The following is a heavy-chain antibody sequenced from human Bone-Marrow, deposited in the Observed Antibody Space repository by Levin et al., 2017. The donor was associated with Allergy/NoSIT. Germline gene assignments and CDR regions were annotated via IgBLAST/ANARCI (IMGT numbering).Heavy chain of an antibody. J-gene: IGHJ5*02. CDR3: ARGPTVTTQHNWFDP. Sequence: ASETLSLTCNVSGASITSGGYYWSWIRQFPGGGLEWIGYIYHSGSAYSSPSLKSRVTISGDTSKNQISLRLNSVTAADTAIYFCARGPTVTTQHNWFDPWGQGTLVTVSS. CDR1: GASITSGGYY. CDR2: IYHSGSA. V-gene: IGHV4-31*03. D-gene: IGHD4-17*01.